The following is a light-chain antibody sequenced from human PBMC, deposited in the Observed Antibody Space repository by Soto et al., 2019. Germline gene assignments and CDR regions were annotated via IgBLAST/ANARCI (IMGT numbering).Light chain of an antibody. CDR3: ATWDTSLSAGV. CDR1: GSNIENNF. Sequence: QSVLTQPPSVSAAPGQKVTVSCSGSGSNIENNFVSWYRQPPGTAPKLLIYENNRRPSGIPDRFSGSKSGTSATLDIAGLETGDEADYYCATWDTSLSAGVFGPGTKLTVL. J-gene: IGLJ1*01. CDR2: ENN. V-gene: IGLV1-51*02.